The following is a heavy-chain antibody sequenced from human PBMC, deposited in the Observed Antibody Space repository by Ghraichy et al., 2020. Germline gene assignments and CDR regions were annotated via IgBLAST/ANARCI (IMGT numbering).Heavy chain of an antibody. CDR2: IIPIFGTA. V-gene: IGHV1-69*13. J-gene: IGHJ4*02. CDR1: GGTFSSYA. D-gene: IGHD2-2*01. Sequence: SVKVSCKASGGTFSSYAISWVRQAPGQGLEWMGGIIPIFGTANYAQKFQGRVTITADESTSTAYMELSSLRSEDTAVYYCARDQGCSSTSCHYDYWGQGTLVTVSS. CDR3: ARDQGCSSTSCHYDY.